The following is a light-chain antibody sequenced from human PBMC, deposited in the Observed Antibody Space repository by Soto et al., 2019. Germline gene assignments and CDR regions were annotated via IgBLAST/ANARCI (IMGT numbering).Light chain of an antibody. J-gene: IGKJ1*01. CDR3: MQPLQSWT. Sequence: DVVMTQSPLSLPATPGEPASISCMASQSLLHSNGYNYLDWYLQKPGQSPQLLIYLGSNRASGVPDRFSGSGSGTDFTLKISRVEAEDVGVYYCMQPLQSWTFGQGTKVDI. CDR1: QSLLHSNGYNY. CDR2: LGS. V-gene: IGKV2-28*01.